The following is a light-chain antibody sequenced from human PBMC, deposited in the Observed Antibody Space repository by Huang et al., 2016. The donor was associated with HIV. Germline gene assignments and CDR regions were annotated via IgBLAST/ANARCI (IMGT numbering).Light chain of an antibody. V-gene: IGKV3-11*01. Sequence: EIVLTQSPATLSLSPGERATLSCRASQSVSSYLAWYQQKPGQAPRLLIYDAYHRATGIPARFSGSGSGTDFTLTISSLEPEDFAVYYCQQRSNWPPAFGQGTRLEIK. J-gene: IGKJ5*01. CDR2: DAY. CDR3: QQRSNWPPA. CDR1: QSVSSY.